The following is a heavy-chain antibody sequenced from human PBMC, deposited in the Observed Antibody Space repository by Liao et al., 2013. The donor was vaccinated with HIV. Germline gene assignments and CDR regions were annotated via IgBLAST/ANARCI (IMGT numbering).Heavy chain of an antibody. CDR2: IYHTGST. CDR3: TRGSRGTVTPFQH. J-gene: IGHJ1*01. Sequence: QVQLHQWGAGLLKPSETLSLTCAVSGGSFSDYSWNWLRHSPGKGLEWIGEIYHTGSTNYNPSLYGRVTMSVDTSKNQFSLRLNSVTAADTAMYYCTRGSRGTVTPFQHWGQGTLVTVSS. V-gene: IGHV4-34*01. D-gene: IGHD4-17*01. CDR1: GGSFSDYS.